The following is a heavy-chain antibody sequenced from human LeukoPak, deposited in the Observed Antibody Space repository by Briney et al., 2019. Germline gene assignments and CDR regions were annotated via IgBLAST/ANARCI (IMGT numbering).Heavy chain of an antibody. CDR1: GFTFSNYA. CDR3: ARRYFDY. V-gene: IGHV3-23*01. Sequence: GGSLRLSCAASGFTFSNYAMSWVRQAPGKGLEWVSTISNSGGSTYSADSMKGRFTISRDNSKNTLFLQMSGLGAEDTAVYYCARRYFDYWGQGTLVTVSS. CDR2: ISNSGGST. J-gene: IGHJ4*02.